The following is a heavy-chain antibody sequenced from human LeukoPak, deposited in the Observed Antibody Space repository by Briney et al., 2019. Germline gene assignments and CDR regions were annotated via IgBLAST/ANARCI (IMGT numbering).Heavy chain of an antibody. CDR3: AKDLGYYDSSGYYYRDALDI. J-gene: IGHJ3*02. CDR2: ISGSSGST. V-gene: IGHV3-23*01. D-gene: IGHD3-22*01. CDR1: RFTFSRYA. Sequence: GGSLRLSCTASRFTFSRYAMNWVRQAPGKGLEWVSAISGSSGSTYYADSVKGRFTVSRDNSRNTLYPQMNSLRAEDTAVYYCAKDLGYYDSSGYYYRDALDIWGQGTMVTVSS.